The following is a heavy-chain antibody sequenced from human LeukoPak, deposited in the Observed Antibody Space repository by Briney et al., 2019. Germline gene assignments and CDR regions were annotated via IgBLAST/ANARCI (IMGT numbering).Heavy chain of an antibody. CDR2: ISAYNGNT. CDR3: ARERLDSSGYYYVSYFDY. J-gene: IGHJ4*02. V-gene: IGHV1-18*01. Sequence: ASVNVSCKASGYTFTSYGISWVRQAPGQGLEGMGWISAYNGNTNYAQKLQGGVTMTTDTSTRPAYMELRRLRSDDTAVYYCARERLDSSGYYYVSYFDYWGQGTLVTVSS. D-gene: IGHD3-22*01. CDR1: GYTFTSYG.